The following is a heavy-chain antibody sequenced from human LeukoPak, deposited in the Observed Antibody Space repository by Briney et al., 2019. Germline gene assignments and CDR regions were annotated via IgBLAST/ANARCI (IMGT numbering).Heavy chain of an antibody. Sequence: GGSLRLSCAASGFTFSSYDVHWVRQATGKGLEWVSAIGTAGDTYYPGSVKGRFTISRENAKNSLYLQMNSLRAEDTAVYYCARDLGTYYGMDVWGQGTTVTVSS. CDR1: GFTFSSYD. D-gene: IGHD1-14*01. J-gene: IGHJ6*02. CDR3: ARDLGTYYGMDV. V-gene: IGHV3-13*01. CDR2: IGTAGDT.